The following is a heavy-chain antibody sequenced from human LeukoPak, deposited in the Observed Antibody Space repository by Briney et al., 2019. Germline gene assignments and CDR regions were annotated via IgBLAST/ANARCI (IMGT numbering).Heavy chain of an antibody. D-gene: IGHD2-15*01. V-gene: IGHV3-21*01. CDR1: GLTVSRNY. CDR3: ARDCSGGSCHNAFDI. Sequence: GGSLRLSCAASGLTVSRNYMNWVRQAPGKGLEWVSSISSSSSYIYYADSVKGRFTISRDNAKNSLYLQMNSLRAEDTAVYYCARDCSGGSCHNAFDIWGQGTMVTVSS. CDR2: ISSSSSYI. J-gene: IGHJ3*02.